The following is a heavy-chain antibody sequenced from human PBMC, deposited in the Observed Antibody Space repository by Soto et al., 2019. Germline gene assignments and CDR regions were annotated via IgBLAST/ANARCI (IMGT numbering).Heavy chain of an antibody. CDR1: GYTFTGYY. V-gene: IGHV1-46*01. CDR2: INTSGGAT. CDR3: ARGGPSGFSAYAPSRDYYHGLDV. J-gene: IGHJ6*02. Sequence: QVQLVQSGAEVKKPGASVKVSCKASGYTFTGYYLHWVRQAPGQGLGWMGIINTSGGATTHAQTLQGRVTMTRDTSTSTVYMELSSLRSEDTAVYYCARGGPSGFSAYAPSRDYYHGLDVWGQGTTVTVSS. D-gene: IGHD5-12*01.